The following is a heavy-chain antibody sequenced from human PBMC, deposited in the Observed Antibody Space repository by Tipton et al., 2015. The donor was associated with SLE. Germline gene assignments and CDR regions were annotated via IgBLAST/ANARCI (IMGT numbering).Heavy chain of an antibody. CDR1: GYTFNRYD. Sequence: QVQLVRSGAEVKKPGASVKVSCKASGYTFNRYDINWVRQATGQGLEWMGWMNPNSGNTGYAQKFQGRVTMTKNTSITTAYMDLTSLRSEDTAVYYCARGDGYSQFDYWGQGTLVTVSS. CDR3: ARGDGYSQFDY. D-gene: IGHD5-24*01. CDR2: MNPNSGNT. V-gene: IGHV1-8*01. J-gene: IGHJ4*02.